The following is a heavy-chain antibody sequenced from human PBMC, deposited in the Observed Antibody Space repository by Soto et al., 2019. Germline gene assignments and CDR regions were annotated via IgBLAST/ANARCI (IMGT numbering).Heavy chain of an antibody. D-gene: IGHD6-13*01. V-gene: IGHV3-30-3*01. Sequence: PGGSLRLSCAASGFTFSSYAMHWVRQAPGKGLEWVAVISYDGSNKYYADSVKGRFTISRDNSKNTLYLQMNSLRAEDTAVYYCAREKEGIAAAGYYYYYGMDVWGQGPTVTVSS. J-gene: IGHJ6*02. CDR1: GFTFSSYA. CDR3: AREKEGIAAAGYYYYYGMDV. CDR2: ISYDGSNK.